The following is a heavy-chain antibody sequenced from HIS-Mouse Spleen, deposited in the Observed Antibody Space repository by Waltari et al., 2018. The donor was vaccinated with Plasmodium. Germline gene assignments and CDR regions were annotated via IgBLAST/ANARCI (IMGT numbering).Heavy chain of an antibody. J-gene: IGHJ2*01. CDR3: AREDILTGYYNDYWYFDL. D-gene: IGHD3-9*01. CDR2: ISSSSSYI. V-gene: IGHV3-21*01. Sequence: EVQLVESGGGLVKPGGSLRLSCAASGSTSSRYSLHWVRQAPGKGLEWVSSISSSSSYIYYADSVKGRFTISRDNAKNSLYLQMNSLRAEDTAVYYCAREDILTGYYNDYWYFDLWGRGTLVTVSS. CDR1: GSTSSRYS.